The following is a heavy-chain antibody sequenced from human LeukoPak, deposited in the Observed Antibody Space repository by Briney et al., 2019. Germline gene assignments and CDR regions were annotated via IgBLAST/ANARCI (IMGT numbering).Heavy chain of an antibody. CDR3: ARQTRGYSGYEPYYYYYMDV. D-gene: IGHD5-12*01. J-gene: IGHJ6*03. CDR1: GESFSAYY. V-gene: IGHV4-34*01. CDR2: INHSGST. Sequence: SETLSLTCAVYGESFSAYYWSWLRQPPGKGLKWIGEINHSGSTNYNPSLKSRVTISVDTSKNQFSLKLSSVTAADTAVYYCARQTRGYSGYEPYYYYYMDVWGKGTTVTVSS.